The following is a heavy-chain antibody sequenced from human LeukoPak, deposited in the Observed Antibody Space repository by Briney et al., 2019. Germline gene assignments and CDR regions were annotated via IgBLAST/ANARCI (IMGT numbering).Heavy chain of an antibody. CDR1: GFTFSSYT. CDR2: ISTTSGTV. D-gene: IGHD3-10*01. V-gene: IGHV3-48*04. CDR3: ARGGENWFDS. Sequence: GGSLRLSCAASGFTFSSYTMTWVRQAPGKGLEWISYISTTSGTVCYADSAKGRFTVSRDNAKKSLYLQMSNLRVEDTAVYYCARGGENWFDSWGQGTLVTVSS. J-gene: IGHJ5*01.